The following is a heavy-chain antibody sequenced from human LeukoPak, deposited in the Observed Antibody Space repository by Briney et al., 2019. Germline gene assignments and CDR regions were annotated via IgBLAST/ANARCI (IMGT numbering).Heavy chain of an antibody. CDR2: ISSSGSTI. V-gene: IGHV3-48*03. CDR1: GFTFSSYE. D-gene: IGHD3-16*02. J-gene: IGHJ4*02. CDR3: ARDPPYDYVWGSYRYTFDY. Sequence: PGGSLRLSCAASGFTFSSYEMNWVRQAPGKGLEWVSYISSSGSTIYYADSVKGRFTISRDNAKNSLYLQMNSLRAEDTAVYYCARDPPYDYVWGSYRYTFDYWGQGTLVTVSS.